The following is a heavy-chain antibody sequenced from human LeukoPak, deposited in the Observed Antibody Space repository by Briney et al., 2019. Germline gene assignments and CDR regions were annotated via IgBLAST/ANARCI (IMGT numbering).Heavy chain of an antibody. CDR1: GFTVTSDY. V-gene: IGHV3-53*01. Sequence: PGGSLRLSCAASGFTVTSDYMTWVRQAPGKGLEWVSVIFDDGRTYYSDSVKGRFTISRDNAKNSLCLQMNSLRAEDTAIYYCVRSGGYWGQGTLVTVSS. CDR3: VRSGGY. CDR2: IFDDGRT. D-gene: IGHD1-26*01. J-gene: IGHJ4*02.